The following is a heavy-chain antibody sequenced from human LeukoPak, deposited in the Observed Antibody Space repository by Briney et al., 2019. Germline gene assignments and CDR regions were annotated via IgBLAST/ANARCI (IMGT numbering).Heavy chain of an antibody. J-gene: IGHJ4*02. V-gene: IGHV3-30*18. CDR2: ISYDGSNK. D-gene: IGHD2-15*01. CDR1: GFTFSSYG. CDR3: AKDSGTKYCSGGSCYRSYFDY. Sequence: PGGSLRLFCAASGFTFSSYGMHWVRQAPGKGLEGVAVISYDGSNKYCADSVKGRFTISRDNSKHTLYLQMNSLRAEDTAVYYCAKDSGTKYCSGGSCYRSYFDYWGQGTLVTVSS.